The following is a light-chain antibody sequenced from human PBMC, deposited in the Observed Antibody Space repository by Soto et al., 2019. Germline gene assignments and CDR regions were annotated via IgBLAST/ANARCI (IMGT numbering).Light chain of an antibody. CDR1: SSDVGYYDY. Sequence: QSALTQPPSASGFPGQSVTISCTGTSSDVGYYDYVSWYQQHPGKAPKLVIYEVTKRPSGVPDRFSGSTSGTSATLAIAGLQTGDEADYYCDSWDNSLSVVLFGGGTKLTVL. CDR2: EVT. CDR3: DSWDNSLSVVL. V-gene: IGLV2-8*01. J-gene: IGLJ2*01.